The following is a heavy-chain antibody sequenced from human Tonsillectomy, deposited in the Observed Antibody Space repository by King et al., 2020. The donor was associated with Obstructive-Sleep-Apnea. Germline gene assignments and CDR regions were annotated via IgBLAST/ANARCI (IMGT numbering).Heavy chain of an antibody. CDR3: ARLGCGGDCYSSKDWYFDL. CDR2: IYYSGST. CDR1: GGSISSGGYY. Sequence: QVQLQESGPGLVKPSQTLSLTCTVSGGSISSGGYYWSWARQHPGKGLEWIWYIYYSGSTYYNPSLESRVTISVDTSKNQFSLKLSSVTAADTAVYYCARLGCGGDCYSSKDWYFDLWGRGTLVTVSS. D-gene: IGHD2-21*02. J-gene: IGHJ2*01. V-gene: IGHV4-31*03.